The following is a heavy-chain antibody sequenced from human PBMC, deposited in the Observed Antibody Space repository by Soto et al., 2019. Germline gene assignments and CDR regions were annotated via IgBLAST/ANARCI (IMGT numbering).Heavy chain of an antibody. J-gene: IGHJ2*01. CDR2: IYDSGST. CDR1: GGSISGGVGGLYY. V-gene: IGHV4-30-4*01. D-gene: IGHD4-17*01. CDR3: AREVIPLTTDWYFDL. Sequence: QLQLRESGPGLVKPSETLSLTCTVSGGSISGGVGGLYYWSWIRQPPGKGLEWIGYIYDSGSTYYNPSLNIRVTISVDTAKNQFSLRLSSVTAADTAVYYCAREVIPLTTDWYFDLWGRGTLVTVSS.